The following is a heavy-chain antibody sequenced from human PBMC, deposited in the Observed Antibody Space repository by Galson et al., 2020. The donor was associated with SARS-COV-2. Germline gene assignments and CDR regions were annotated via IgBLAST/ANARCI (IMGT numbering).Heavy chain of an antibody. CDR2: ITSASYPI. CDR3: ARGDSSGDYKFDY. Sequence: GKGLEWVAYITSASYPIYYAESVKGRFTISRDNAKNSLYLHMNSLRAEDTAVYYCARGDSSGDYKFDYWGQGTLVTVSS. D-gene: IGHD3-22*01. J-gene: IGHJ4*02. V-gene: IGHV3-48*04.